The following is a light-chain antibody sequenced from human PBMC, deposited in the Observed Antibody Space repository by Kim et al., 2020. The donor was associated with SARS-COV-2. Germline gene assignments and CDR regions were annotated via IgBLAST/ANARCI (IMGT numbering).Light chain of an antibody. J-gene: IGLJ1*01. CDR1: SSDVGAYKY. V-gene: IGLV2-14*01. CDR3: SSYARSSSYV. Sequence: LTQPASVSGSPGQSITISCTGTSSDVGAYKYVSWYQQHPGKAPELMIFDVSERPSRISNRFSGSKSGNTASLTISGLQAEDEADYYCSSYARSSSYVFGTGTKVTVL. CDR2: DVS.